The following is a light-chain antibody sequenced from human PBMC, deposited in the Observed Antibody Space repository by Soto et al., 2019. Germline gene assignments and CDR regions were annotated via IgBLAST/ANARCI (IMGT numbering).Light chain of an antibody. CDR2: DTF. CDR3: QQRSTWPLT. J-gene: IGKJ4*01. Sequence: IVLTQSPASLSVSPGERATLSCRASQDIGTYLSWYQQKPGQAPRLIIYDTFIRASGVPDTFSGSGSGTVFTLTVSNVAPDDSAIYYCQQRSTWPLTFGGGTKVEIK. CDR1: QDIGTY. V-gene: IGKV3-11*01.